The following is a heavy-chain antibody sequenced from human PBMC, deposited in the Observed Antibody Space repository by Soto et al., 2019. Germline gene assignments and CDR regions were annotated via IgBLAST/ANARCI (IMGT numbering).Heavy chain of an antibody. D-gene: IGHD3-22*01. V-gene: IGHV3-7*05. J-gene: IGHJ4*02. CDR3: ARDPSGYYYDSSGYPDY. CDR2: IKQDGSEK. CDR1: GFTFSSYW. Sequence: ESGGGLVQPGGSLRLSCAASGFTFSSYWMSWVRQAPGKGLEWVANIKQDGSEKYYVDSVKGRFTISRDNAKNSLYLQMNSLRAEDTAVYYCARDPSGYYYDSSGYPDYWGQGTLVTVSS.